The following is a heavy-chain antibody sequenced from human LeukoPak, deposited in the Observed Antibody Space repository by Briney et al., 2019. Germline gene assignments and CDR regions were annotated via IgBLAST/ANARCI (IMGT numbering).Heavy chain of an antibody. D-gene: IGHD3-10*01. CDR3: VRNFDSYNAFDI. J-gene: IGHJ3*02. CDR2: IFYNGNT. V-gene: IGHV4-31*03. CDR1: GGSISIGGYY. Sequence: SSETLSLTCTVSGGSISIGGYYWRWIRQHPGKGLEWIGYIFYNGNTYYNPSLKSRLTISGDMSENQFSLRLTSVTAADTAVYFCVRNFDSYNAFDIWGQGTMVTVSS.